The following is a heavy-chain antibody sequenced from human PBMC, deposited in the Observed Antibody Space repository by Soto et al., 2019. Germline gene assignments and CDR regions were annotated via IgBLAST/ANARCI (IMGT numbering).Heavy chain of an antibody. CDR3: ARHLHSDSVHITPVSPDY. CDR1: GYSFTGYW. Sequence: PGESLKISCKGSGYSFTGYWISWVRQMPGKGLEWMGRIDPSDSYTNYSPSFQGHVTISADKSISTAFLQWSSLKAADSAMYYCARHLHSDSVHITPVSPDYWGQGTLVTVSS. V-gene: IGHV5-10-1*01. CDR2: IDPSDSYT. D-gene: IGHD4-4*01. J-gene: IGHJ4*02.